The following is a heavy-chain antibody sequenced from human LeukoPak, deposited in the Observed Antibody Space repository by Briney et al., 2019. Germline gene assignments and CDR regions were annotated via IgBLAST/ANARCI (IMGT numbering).Heavy chain of an antibody. D-gene: IGHD7-27*01. Sequence: PGGSLRLSCAASGFTFSDYYMSWIRQAPGKGLEWVSYISSSTNTIHYADSVKGRFTISRDNAKNSLYLQMNSLRAEETAVYYCARIWGGYYFDYWGQGTLVTVSS. CDR1: GFTFSDYY. J-gene: IGHJ4*02. CDR2: ISSSTNTI. V-gene: IGHV3-11*04. CDR3: ARIWGGYYFDY.